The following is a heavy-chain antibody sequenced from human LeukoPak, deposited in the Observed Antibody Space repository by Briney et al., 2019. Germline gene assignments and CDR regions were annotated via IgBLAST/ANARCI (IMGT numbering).Heavy chain of an antibody. D-gene: IGHD2-15*01. CDR1: GGSISSGGYY. J-gene: IGHJ5*02. V-gene: IGHV4-31*03. CDR3: ARTPTGVGYCSGGSCYSLGSIDT. CDR2: IYYSGST. Sequence: SETLSLTCTVSGGSISSGGYYWSWIRQHPGKGLEWIGYIYYSGSTYYNPSLKSRVTISVDTSKNQFSLKLSSVTAADTAVYYCARTPTGVGYCSGGSCYSLGSIDTWGQGTLVTVSS.